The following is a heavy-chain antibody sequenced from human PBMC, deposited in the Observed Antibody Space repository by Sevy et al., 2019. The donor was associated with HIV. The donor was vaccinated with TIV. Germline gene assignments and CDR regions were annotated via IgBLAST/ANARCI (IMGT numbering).Heavy chain of an antibody. CDR1: GFTFSSHW. Sequence: GGSLRLSCAASGFTFSSHWMSWVRQAPGKGLEWVANINQDGSQKYYVDSVKGQFTISRDNAKKSLSLQMNSLRAEDRAVYYCARDTGGIGLDVWGQGTTVTVSS. CDR3: ARDTGGIGLDV. D-gene: IGHD6-13*01. V-gene: IGHV3-7*01. CDR2: INQDGSQK. J-gene: IGHJ6*02.